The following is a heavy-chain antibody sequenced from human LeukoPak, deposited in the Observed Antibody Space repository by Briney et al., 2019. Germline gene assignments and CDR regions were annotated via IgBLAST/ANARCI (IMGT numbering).Heavy chain of an antibody. CDR2: ISVYNVNT. Sequence: ASVKVSCTTSGYIFTDYGISWVRQAPGQGLEWMGWISVYNVNTNYAQKFQGRVAMTADTSTRTVYMEPTDLKSDDAAVYYCARDEIFGVGTHFDYWGQGTLVTVSS. J-gene: IGHJ4*02. D-gene: IGHD3-3*01. CDR3: ARDEIFGVGTHFDY. CDR1: GYIFTDYG. V-gene: IGHV1-18*01.